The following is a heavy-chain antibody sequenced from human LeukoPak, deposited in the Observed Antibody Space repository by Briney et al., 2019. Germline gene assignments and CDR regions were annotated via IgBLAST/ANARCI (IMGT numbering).Heavy chain of an antibody. Sequence: SGGSLRLSCAASGFTFSSYWMSWVRQAPGKGLEWVANMKYDGSEKYYVDSVKVRFTISRDNAKNSLYLQMNSLRAEDTAVYYCARDIEAAGLFLDYWGQGTLVTVSS. D-gene: IGHD6-13*01. CDR3: ARDIEAAGLFLDY. J-gene: IGHJ4*02. CDR1: GFTFSSYW. CDR2: MKYDGSEK. V-gene: IGHV3-7*01.